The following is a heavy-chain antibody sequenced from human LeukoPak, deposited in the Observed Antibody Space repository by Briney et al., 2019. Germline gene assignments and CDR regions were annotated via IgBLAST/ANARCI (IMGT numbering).Heavy chain of an antibody. V-gene: IGHV3-23*01. CDR3: AKDRLLRYFDWLLSGSYFDY. J-gene: IGHJ4*02. D-gene: IGHD3-9*01. CDR2: ISGSGGST. CDR1: GFTFNNYA. Sequence: PGGSLRLSCAASGFTFNNYAMSWVRQAPGRGLEWVSAISGSGGSTYYAESVKGRFTISRDNSKNSLYLQMNSLRTEDTALYYCAKDRLLRYFDWLLSGSYFDYWGQGTLVTFSS.